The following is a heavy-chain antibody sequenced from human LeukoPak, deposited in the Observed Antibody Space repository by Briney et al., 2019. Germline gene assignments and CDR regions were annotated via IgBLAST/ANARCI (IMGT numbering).Heavy chain of an antibody. V-gene: IGHV3-48*01. CDR2: ISSSSTTI. J-gene: IGHJ4*02. D-gene: IGHD3-10*01. Sequence: GGSLRLSCAASGVTFSSYSVNWVRQAPGKGLEWVSYISSSSTTIYYADSVKGRFTISRDNAKNSLYLQMNSLRAEDTALYYCASQSMVRGVYFLNWGQGTLVTVSS. CDR3: ASQSMVRGVYFLN. CDR1: GVTFSSYS.